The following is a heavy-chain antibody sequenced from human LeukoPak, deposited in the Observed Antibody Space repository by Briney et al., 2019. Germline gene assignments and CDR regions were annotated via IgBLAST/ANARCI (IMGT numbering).Heavy chain of an antibody. J-gene: IGHJ4*02. CDR3: ASHHYYDSSGLDDYFDY. CDR2: ISGSGGST. D-gene: IGHD3-22*01. CDR1: GFTFSSYA. Sequence: GGSLRLSCAASGFTFSSYAMSWVRQAPGKGLEWVSAISGSGGSTYYADSVKGRFTISRDNSKNTLYLQMNSLRAGDTAVYYCASHHYYDSSGLDDYFDYWGQGTLVTVSS. V-gene: IGHV3-23*01.